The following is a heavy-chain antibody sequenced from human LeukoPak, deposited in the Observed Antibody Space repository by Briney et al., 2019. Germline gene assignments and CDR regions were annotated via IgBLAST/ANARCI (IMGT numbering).Heavy chain of an antibody. CDR1: GGSISSSSYY. V-gene: IGHV4-39*01. CDR3: ARHVLAADRITMVRGDAFDY. J-gene: IGHJ4*02. CDR2: IYYSGST. D-gene: IGHD3-10*01. Sequence: SETLSLTSTVSGGSISSSSYYWGWIRQPPGKGLEWIGSIYYSGSTYYNPSLKSRVTISVDTSKNQFSLKLSSVTAADTAVYYCARHVLAADRITMVRGDAFDYWGQGTLVTVSS.